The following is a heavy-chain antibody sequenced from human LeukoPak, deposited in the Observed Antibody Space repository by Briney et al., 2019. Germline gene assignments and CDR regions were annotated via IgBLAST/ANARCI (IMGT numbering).Heavy chain of an antibody. V-gene: IGHV4-59*01. Sequence: SETLSLTCTVSGGSISSYYWSWIRQPPGKGLEWIGYIYYSGSTNYNPSLKSRVTISVDTSKNQFSLKLSSVTAADTAVYYCAGGQGYYDSSGYYYRTDYFDYWGQGTLVTVSS. J-gene: IGHJ4*02. D-gene: IGHD3-22*01. CDR1: GGSISSYY. CDR2: IYYSGST. CDR3: AGGQGYYDSSGYYYRTDYFDY.